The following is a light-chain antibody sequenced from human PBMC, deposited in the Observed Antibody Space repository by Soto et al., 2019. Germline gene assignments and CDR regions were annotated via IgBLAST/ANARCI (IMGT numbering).Light chain of an antibody. Sequence: QSALTQPASVSGSPGQSITISCTGTSSDVGSYNIVSWYQQHPGKAPKLMIYEVTKRPSGISNRFSGSKSGNTASLTISGLQAEDEDDYHCCSYAGSSTFVVFGGGTKLTVL. J-gene: IGLJ2*01. CDR2: EVT. CDR1: SSDVGSYNI. V-gene: IGLV2-23*02. CDR3: CSYAGSSTFVV.